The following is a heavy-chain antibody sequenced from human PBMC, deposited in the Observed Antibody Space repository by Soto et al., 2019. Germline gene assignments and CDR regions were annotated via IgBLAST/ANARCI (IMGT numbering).Heavy chain of an antibody. J-gene: IGHJ5*02. D-gene: IGHD3-3*01. CDR2: INHRGGA. CDR1: NSSFTDYF. V-gene: IGHV4-34*01. Sequence: SETPSLPCASHNSSFTDYFCTCVVHSPGKGLEWICEINHRGGATYNPSLRSRVTISIDTSKNHFSLSLRSLTAADTAVYYCVARGMTYDFLSGPHPFDPWGHGTLVTVS. CDR3: VARGMTYDFLSGPHPFDP.